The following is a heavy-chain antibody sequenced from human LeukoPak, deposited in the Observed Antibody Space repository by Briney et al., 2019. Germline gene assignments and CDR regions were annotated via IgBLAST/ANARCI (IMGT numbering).Heavy chain of an antibody. CDR1: GGSISSGGYY. CDR2: IYHSGST. CDR3: ARSDIGGYSNWFDP. V-gene: IGHV4-30-2*01. D-gene: IGHD3-22*01. J-gene: IGHJ5*02. Sequence: SQTLSLTCTVSGGSISSGGYYWSWIRQPPGKGLEWIGYIYHSGSTYYNPSLKSRVTISIDRSKNQFSLKLSSVTAADTAVYYCARSDIGGYSNWFDPWGQGTLVTVSS.